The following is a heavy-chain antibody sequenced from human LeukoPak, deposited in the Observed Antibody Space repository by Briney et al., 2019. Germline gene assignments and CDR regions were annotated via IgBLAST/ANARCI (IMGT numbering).Heavy chain of an antibody. CDR1: GGSFIAFH. CDR2: MKQSGTP. J-gene: IGHJ4*02. CDR3: ASRPFLYGFRTYFDN. D-gene: IGHD3-10*01. V-gene: IGHV4-34*01. Sequence: SETLSLTCAVYGGSFIAFHWNWIRQSPAKGLEWLGEMKQSGTPRYHPSLQSRVTISVDKSKNQFSLNVRSVTAADTAVYYCASRPFLYGFRTYFDNWAQGTLVTVSS.